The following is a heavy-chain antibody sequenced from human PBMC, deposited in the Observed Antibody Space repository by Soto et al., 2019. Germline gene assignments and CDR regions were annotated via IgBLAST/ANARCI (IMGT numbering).Heavy chain of an antibody. Sequence: PSETLAPSFTVSICSKSGAYYYWSWLRQPPGKGLEWIAYVYYTGGSYYNPSLKSRATISVDTSKNQFSLKVSSVTATDTAVYYCARDYRSGYDNWGQGMLVTVSS. V-gene: IGHV4-30-4*01. CDR2: VYYTGGS. CDR3: ARDYRSGYDN. J-gene: IGHJ4*02. D-gene: IGHD6-19*01. CDR1: ICSKSGAYYY.